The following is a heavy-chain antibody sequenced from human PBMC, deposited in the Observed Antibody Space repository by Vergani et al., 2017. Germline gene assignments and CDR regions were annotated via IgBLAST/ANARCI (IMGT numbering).Heavy chain of an antibody. J-gene: IGHJ4*02. D-gene: IGHD2-8*01. CDR3: AKDAGAVVHTSKAPFDY. CDR2: ISWNSGSI. Sequence: EVQLVESGGGLVQPGRSLRLSCAASGFTFDDYAMHWVRQAPGKGLEWVSGISWNSGSIGYADSVKGRFTISRANAKNSLYMQMNSLRAEDTALYYCAKDAGAVVHTSKAPFDYWGQGTLVTVSS. CDR1: GFTFDDYA. V-gene: IGHV3-9*01.